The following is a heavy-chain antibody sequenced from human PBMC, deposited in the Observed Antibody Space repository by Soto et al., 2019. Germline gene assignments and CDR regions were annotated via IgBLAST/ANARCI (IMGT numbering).Heavy chain of an antibody. CDR2: ISWNSGSI. CDR3: AKAALSIGIVATSRFDY. D-gene: IGHD5-12*01. Sequence: GGSLRLSCAASGFTFDDYAMHWVRQAPGKGLEWVSGISWNSGSIGYADSVKGRFTISRDNAKNSLYLQMNSLRAEDTAFYYCAKAALSIGIVATSRFDYWGQGTLVTVSS. J-gene: IGHJ4*02. CDR1: GFTFDDYA. V-gene: IGHV3-9*01.